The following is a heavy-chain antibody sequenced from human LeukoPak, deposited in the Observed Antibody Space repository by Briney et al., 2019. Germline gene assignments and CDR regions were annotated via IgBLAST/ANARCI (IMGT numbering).Heavy chain of an antibody. Sequence: SETLSLTCTVSGYSISSGFYWGWIRQPPGKGLEWIGSIYSSGSTYYNPSLKSRVTISVDTSKNQFSLKLSSVTAADTAVYYCARDTWEEGAFDIWGQGTMVTVSS. J-gene: IGHJ3*02. CDR1: GYSISSGFY. V-gene: IGHV4-38-2*02. CDR3: ARDTWEEGAFDI. D-gene: IGHD1-26*01. CDR2: IYSSGST.